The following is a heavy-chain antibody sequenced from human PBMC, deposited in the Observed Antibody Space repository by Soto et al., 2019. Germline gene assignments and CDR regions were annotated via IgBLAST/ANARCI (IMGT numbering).Heavy chain of an antibody. CDR2: INHSGST. D-gene: IGHD3-9*01. CDR1: GGSFSGYY. Sequence: SETLSLTCAVYGGSFSGYYWSWIRQPPGKGLEWIGEINHSGSTNYNPSLKSRVTISVDTSKNQFSLKLSSVTAADTAVYYCARTALYYDILTGYPDYWGQGTLVTVSS. CDR3: ARTALYYDILTGYPDY. V-gene: IGHV4-34*01. J-gene: IGHJ4*02.